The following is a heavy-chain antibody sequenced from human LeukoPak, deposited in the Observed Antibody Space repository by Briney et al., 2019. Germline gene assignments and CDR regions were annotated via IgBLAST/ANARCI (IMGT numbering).Heavy chain of an antibody. CDR1: GGSFSGYY. D-gene: IGHD6-19*01. Sequence: SETLSLTCAVYGGSFSGYYWSWIRQPPGKGLEWIGEINHSGSTNYNPSLKSRVTISVDTSKNQFSLKLSSVTAADTAVYYCARESSSGWYRWGFDYWGQGTLVTVSS. CDR3: ARESSSGWYRWGFDY. J-gene: IGHJ4*02. V-gene: IGHV4-34*01. CDR2: INHSGST.